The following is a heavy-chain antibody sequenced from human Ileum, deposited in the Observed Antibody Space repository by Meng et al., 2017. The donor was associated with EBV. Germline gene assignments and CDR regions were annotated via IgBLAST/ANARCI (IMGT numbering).Heavy chain of an antibody. D-gene: IGHD6-19*01. V-gene: IGHV1-18*01. CDR3: ARIAGSGWNFDY. Sequence: QVQLWQSVTEVSNPGASVKVACKPSGYTFTCYGITWVRQAPGQGLEWMGWISGYNGNANYAQKLQGRVTMTTDTSTSTVYMELRSLRSEDTAVYYCARIAGSGWNFDYWGQGTLVTVSS. CDR1: GYTFTCYG. CDR2: ISGYNGNA. J-gene: IGHJ4*02.